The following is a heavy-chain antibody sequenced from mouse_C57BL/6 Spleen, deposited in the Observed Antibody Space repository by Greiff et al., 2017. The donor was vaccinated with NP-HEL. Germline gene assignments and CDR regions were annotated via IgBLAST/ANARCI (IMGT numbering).Heavy chain of an antibody. Sequence: QVQLQQSGAELVRPGTSVKVSCKASGYAFTNYLIEWVKQRPGQGLEWIGVINPGSGGTNYNEKFKGKATLTADKSSSTAYMQLSSLTSEDSAVYFCARTPHAMDYWGQGTSVTVSS. CDR1: GYAFTNYL. CDR3: ARTPHAMDY. J-gene: IGHJ4*01. V-gene: IGHV1-54*01. CDR2: INPGSGGT.